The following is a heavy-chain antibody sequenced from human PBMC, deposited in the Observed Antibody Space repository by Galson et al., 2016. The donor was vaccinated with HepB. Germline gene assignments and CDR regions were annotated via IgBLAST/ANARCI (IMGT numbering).Heavy chain of an antibody. CDR2: ISDSGSTS. CDR1: GFTFSSYA. V-gene: IGHV3-23*01. D-gene: IGHD2-15*01. Sequence: SLRLSCAASGFTFSSYAMSWVRQAPGKGLEWVSGISDSGSTSYHTDSVKGRFTISRDSSKNTLYLQMNSLRDEDTAVYYCAKDRGLHHWFFDLWGRGTPVTVSS. CDR3: AKDRGLHHWFFDL. J-gene: IGHJ2*01.